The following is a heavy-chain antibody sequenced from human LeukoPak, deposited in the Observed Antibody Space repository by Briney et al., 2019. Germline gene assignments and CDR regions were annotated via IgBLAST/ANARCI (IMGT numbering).Heavy chain of an antibody. CDR3: ARVGPPTPTIAAAGTGYFQH. V-gene: IGHV7-4-1*02. J-gene: IGHJ1*01. Sequence: ASVKVSCKASGYTFTNYAMNWVRQAPGQGLEWMGWINTNTGNPTYAQGFTGRFVFSLDTSVSTAYLQISSLKADDTAVYYCARVGPPTPTIAAAGTGYFQHWGQGTLVTVSS. D-gene: IGHD6-13*01. CDR1: GYTFTNYA. CDR2: INTNTGNP.